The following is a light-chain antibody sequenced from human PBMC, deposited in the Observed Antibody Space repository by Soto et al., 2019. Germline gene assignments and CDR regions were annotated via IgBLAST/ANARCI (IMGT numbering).Light chain of an antibody. Sequence: QSVLTQPPSASGTPGQRVTISCSGSSSNIGSNTVNWYQHLPGTAPKLLIYSDNQRPSGVPDRFSGSKSGTPASLAISGLQSEDEADYYCAAWDDSLNGVVFGGGTKVTVL. CDR2: SDN. J-gene: IGLJ3*02. CDR1: SSNIGSNT. CDR3: AAWDDSLNGVV. V-gene: IGLV1-44*01.